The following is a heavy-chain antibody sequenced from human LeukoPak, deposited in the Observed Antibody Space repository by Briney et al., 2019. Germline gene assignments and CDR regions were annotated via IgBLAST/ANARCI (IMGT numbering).Heavy chain of an antibody. V-gene: IGHV4-34*01. J-gene: IGHJ4*02. CDR1: GGSFSGYY. Sequence: SETLSLTCAVYGGSFSGYYWSWIRQPPGKGLEWIGEINHSGSTNYNPSLKSRVTISVDTSKNQFSLKLSSATAADTAVYYCARSTVAYFDYWGQGTLVTVSS. CDR2: INHSGST. CDR3: ARSTVAYFDY. D-gene: IGHD6-19*01.